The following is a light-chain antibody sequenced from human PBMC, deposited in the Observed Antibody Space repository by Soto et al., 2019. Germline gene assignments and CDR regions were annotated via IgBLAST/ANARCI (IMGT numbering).Light chain of an antibody. CDR2: DVS. CDR1: SSDVGGYNY. Sequence: QSVLTQSASVSGSPGQSITISCTGTSSDVGGYNYVSWYQQHPGKAPKLMIYDVSNRPSGVSNRFSGSKSGNTASLTISGLQAEDEADYYCSSYTSSSTLRRFGGGTKLTVL. J-gene: IGLJ3*02. CDR3: SSYTSSSTLRR. V-gene: IGLV2-14*01.